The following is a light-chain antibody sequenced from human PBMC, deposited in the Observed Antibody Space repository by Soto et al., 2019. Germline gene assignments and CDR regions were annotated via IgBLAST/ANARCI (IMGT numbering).Light chain of an antibody. CDR3: QQLESYPST. J-gene: IGKJ4*01. CDR2: AAS. V-gene: IGKV1-39*01. CDR1: QSISGY. Sequence: DIQMTQSPSSLSASVGDRVTITCRASQSISGYLNWYQKKSGQAPRLLMYAASSLQSGVPSRFSGSGSGTDFTLTISSLQPEDSATYYCQQLESYPSTFGGGTKVAIK.